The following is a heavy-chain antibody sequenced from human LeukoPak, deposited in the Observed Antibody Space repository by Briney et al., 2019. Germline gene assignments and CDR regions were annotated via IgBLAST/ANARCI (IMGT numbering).Heavy chain of an antibody. CDR3: ARGWSGDY. V-gene: IGHV3-23*01. CDR2: ISGGGGTT. J-gene: IGHJ4*02. Sequence: GGSLRLSCAVSGFTFGSYAMSWVRQAPGKGPEWVSGISGGGGTTYYADSVKGRFTISRDNYKNTLYLQMNSLIAEDTAVYSCARGWSGDYWGQGTLVTVSS. D-gene: IGHD3-3*01. CDR1: GFTFGSYA.